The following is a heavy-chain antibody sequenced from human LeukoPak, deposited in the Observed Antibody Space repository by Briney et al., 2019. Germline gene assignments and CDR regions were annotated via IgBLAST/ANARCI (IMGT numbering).Heavy chain of an antibody. CDR1: GYTFTAYH. D-gene: IGHD4/OR15-4a*01. Sequence: ASVKVSCKASGYTFTAYHMHWVRQAPGQGLEWMAIINPHDGGTSIAQKFQGRVTMTRDTSTSTVYMELSNLKSEDTAVYFCARDYGGSWYQQYWGQGTLVTVSS. CDR2: INPHDGGT. J-gene: IGHJ4*02. CDR3: ARDYGGSWYQQY. V-gene: IGHV1-46*01.